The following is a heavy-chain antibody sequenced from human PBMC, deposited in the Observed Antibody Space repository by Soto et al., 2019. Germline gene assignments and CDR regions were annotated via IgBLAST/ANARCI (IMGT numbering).Heavy chain of an antibody. Sequence: PSETLSLTCTVSGGSISSYYWSWIRQPPGKGLEWIGYIYYSGSTNYNPSLKSRVTISVDTSKNQLSLKLSSVTAADTAVYYCARHERTGTTVGPFDPWGQGTLVTVSS. J-gene: IGHJ5*02. V-gene: IGHV4-59*01. CDR2: IYYSGST. D-gene: IGHD1-7*01. CDR1: GGSISSYY. CDR3: ARHERTGTTVGPFDP.